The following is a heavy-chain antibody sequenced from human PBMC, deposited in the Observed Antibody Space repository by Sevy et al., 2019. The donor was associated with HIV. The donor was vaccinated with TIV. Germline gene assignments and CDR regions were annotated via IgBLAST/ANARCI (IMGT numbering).Heavy chain of an antibody. CDR2: VTSDGTT. Sequence: GGSLRLSCAASGLTLTTTGMSWVRHAPGKGLEWGAGVTSDGTTYYADSVRDRFTVSRDNSQNTLYLQPDSLRADDTAVCYCAGGDTTMITGLDYWGQGTLVTVSS. D-gene: IGHD3-16*01. CDR3: AGGDTTMITGLDY. CDR1: GLTLTTTG. V-gene: IGHV3-23*01. J-gene: IGHJ4*02.